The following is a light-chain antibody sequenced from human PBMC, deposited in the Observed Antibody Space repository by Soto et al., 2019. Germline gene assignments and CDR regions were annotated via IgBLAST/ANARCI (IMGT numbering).Light chain of an antibody. Sequence: EIVMTPSPAPLSLSPGERATLSCRPSQSISSNLAWYQQKPGQAPKLLIYGASTRATGFPARFSGSGSGTEFTLTISSLQSEDFAVYYCQQYNDWPLTFGGGTKV. CDR3: QQYNDWPLT. CDR2: GAS. CDR1: QSISSN. J-gene: IGKJ4*01. V-gene: IGKV3-15*01.